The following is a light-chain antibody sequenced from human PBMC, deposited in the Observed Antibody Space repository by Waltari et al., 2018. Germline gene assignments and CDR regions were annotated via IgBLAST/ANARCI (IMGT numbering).Light chain of an antibody. CDR2: GAS. CDR3: QQYNNWPPWT. J-gene: IGKJ1*01. V-gene: IGKV3-15*01. Sequence: EIVLTQSPATLSASPGERATLSCRASQSVRDDLAWYQQRPGQAPRLLIYGASPRATGIPARCSGSGSGTEFTLTINSVQSEDSAIYFCQQYNNWPPWTFGQGTKVEIK. CDR1: QSVRDD.